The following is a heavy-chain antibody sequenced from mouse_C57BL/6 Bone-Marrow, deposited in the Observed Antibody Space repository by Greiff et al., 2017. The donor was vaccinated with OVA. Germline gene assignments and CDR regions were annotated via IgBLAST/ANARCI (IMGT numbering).Heavy chain of an antibody. CDR1: GFNIKDDY. D-gene: IGHD2-12*01. CDR2: IDPENGDT. Sequence: EVQLQQSGAELVRPGASVKLSCTASGFNIKDDYMHWVQQRPEQGLEWIGWIDPENGDTEYASKFQGKATITADTSSNTAYLQLSSLTSEDTAVYYCTRGPTIAPMDYWGQGTSVTVSS. J-gene: IGHJ4*01. CDR3: TRGPTIAPMDY. V-gene: IGHV14-4*01.